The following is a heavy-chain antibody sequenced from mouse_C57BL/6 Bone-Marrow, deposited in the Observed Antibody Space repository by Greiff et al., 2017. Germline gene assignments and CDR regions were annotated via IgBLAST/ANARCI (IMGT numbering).Heavy chain of an antibody. CDR2: IYPRDGST. CDR1: GYTFTSYD. V-gene: IGHV1-85*01. D-gene: IGHD1-1*01. Sequence: QVQLQQSGPELVKPGASVKLSCKASGYTFTSYDINWVKPRPGPGLEWIGWIYPRDGSTKYNEKFQGKATLTVDTSYSTAYMELHSLTSEDSAVYFCARDYGSSYWYFDVWGTVTTVTVSS. CDR3: ARDYGSSYWYFDV. J-gene: IGHJ1*03.